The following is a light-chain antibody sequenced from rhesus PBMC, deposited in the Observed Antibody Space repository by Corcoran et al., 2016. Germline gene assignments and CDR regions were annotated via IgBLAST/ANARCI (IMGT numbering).Light chain of an antibody. CDR2: SAS. V-gene: IGKV1-69*01. CDR1: QGISNW. J-gene: IGKJ4*01. Sequence: DIQMTQSPSSLSASVGDRVTITCRASQGISNWLAWYQQKPGKAPKLLIYSASNLETGVPSRFSGSGSGTDFTLTSSNLQPEDIATYYCQQHDNSPPTFGGGTKVELK. CDR3: QQHDNSPPT.